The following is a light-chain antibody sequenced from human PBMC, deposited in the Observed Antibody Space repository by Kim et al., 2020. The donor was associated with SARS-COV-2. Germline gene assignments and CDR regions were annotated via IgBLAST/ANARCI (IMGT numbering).Light chain of an antibody. CDR2: AAS. CDR3: LQYNVYPLT. V-gene: IGKV1-16*02. CDR1: QDISNY. J-gene: IGKJ4*01. Sequence: VQMTQSPSSLSASVGDRVTMTCRASQDISNYLAWVQQKPGKAPKSLIYAASNLQSGVPSKFSGSRSGTDFTLTISSLQPEDFATYYCLQYNVYPLTFGGGTKVDIK.